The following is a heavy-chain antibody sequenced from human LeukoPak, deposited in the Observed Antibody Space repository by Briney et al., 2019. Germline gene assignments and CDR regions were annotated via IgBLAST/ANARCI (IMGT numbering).Heavy chain of an antibody. V-gene: IGHV1-46*01. CDR3: ARAFKYYYDSSGYSGYFDY. D-gene: IGHD3-22*01. CDR2: INPSGGST. Sequence: ASVKVSCKASGYTFTSYYMHWVRQAPGQGLEWMGIINPSGGSTSYAQKFQGRVTMTRDTSTSTVYMELSSLRSEDTAVYYCARAFKYYYDSSGYSGYFDYWGQGTLVTVSS. J-gene: IGHJ4*02. CDR1: GYTFTSYY.